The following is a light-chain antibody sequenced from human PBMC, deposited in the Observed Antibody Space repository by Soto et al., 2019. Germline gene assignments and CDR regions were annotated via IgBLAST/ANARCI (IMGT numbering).Light chain of an antibody. CDR1: QSVSRSSY. CDR3: QQYGSSLT. V-gene: IGKV3-20*01. J-gene: IGKJ4*01. Sequence: EIVGTQSPGTLSLSPGERATLSCRASQSVSRSSYLAWYQQKPGQAPRLLIYGASSRATGIPDRFSGSGSGTDFTITISRLEPEDFAVYYCQQYGSSLTFGGGTKVEIK. CDR2: GAS.